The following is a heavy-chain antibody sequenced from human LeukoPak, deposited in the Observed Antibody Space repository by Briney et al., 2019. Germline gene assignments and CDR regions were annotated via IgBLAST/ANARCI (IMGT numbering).Heavy chain of an antibody. CDR1: GYTFTGYY. CDR3: ARTYYDFWSGYYRELYYYYMDV. V-gene: IGHV1-2*06. D-gene: IGHD3-3*01. Sequence: ASVKVSCKASGYTFTGYYMHWVRQAPGQGLEWMGRINPNSGGTNYAQKFQGRVTMTRDTSISTAYMELSRLRSDDTAVYYCARTYYDFWSGYYRELYYYYMDVWGKGTTVTVSS. CDR2: INPNSGGT. J-gene: IGHJ6*03.